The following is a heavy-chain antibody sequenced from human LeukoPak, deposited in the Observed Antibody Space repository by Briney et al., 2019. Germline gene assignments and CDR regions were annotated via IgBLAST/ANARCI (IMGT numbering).Heavy chain of an antibody. V-gene: IGHV4-39*07. CDR1: GGSISSSSYY. CDR2: IYHSGST. CDR3: ARVSSSPGRDFDY. Sequence: PSETLSLTCTVSGGSISSSSYYWGWIRQPPGKGLEWIGSIYHSGSTNYNPSLKSRVTISVDKSKNQFSLKLSSVTAADTAVYYCARVSSSPGRDFDYWGQGTLVTVSS. J-gene: IGHJ4*02. D-gene: IGHD6-6*01.